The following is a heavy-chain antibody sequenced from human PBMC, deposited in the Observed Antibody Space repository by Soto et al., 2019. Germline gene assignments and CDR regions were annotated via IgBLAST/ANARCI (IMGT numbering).Heavy chain of an antibody. CDR3: ARRLRDYYGSGSYYHYGMDV. D-gene: IGHD3-10*01. CDR2: IYYSGST. CDR1: GGSISSGSYY. Sequence: SETLSLTCTVSGGSISSGSYYWGWIRQPPGKGLEWIGSIYYSGSTYYNPSLKSRVTISVDTSKNQFSLKLSSVTAADTAVYYCARRLRDYYGSGSYYHYGMDVWGQGTTVNGLL. J-gene: IGHJ6*02. V-gene: IGHV4-39*01.